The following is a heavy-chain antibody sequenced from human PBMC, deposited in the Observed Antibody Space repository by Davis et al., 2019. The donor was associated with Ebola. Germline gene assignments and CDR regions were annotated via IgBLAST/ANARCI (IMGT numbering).Heavy chain of an antibody. Sequence: PGGSLRLSCTASDGSITSYYWSWIRQPPGKGLEWIGYIHYIGNSKYNPSLKSRVSMSVDTSKNNLSLKMSSVTAADTAVYFCARGVRPTNMVGGVIDWFDPWGQGTLVTVSS. CDR1: DGSITSYY. CDR3: ARGVRPTNMVGGVIDWFDP. D-gene: IGHD3-10*01. V-gene: IGHV4-59*01. J-gene: IGHJ5*02. CDR2: IHYIGNS.